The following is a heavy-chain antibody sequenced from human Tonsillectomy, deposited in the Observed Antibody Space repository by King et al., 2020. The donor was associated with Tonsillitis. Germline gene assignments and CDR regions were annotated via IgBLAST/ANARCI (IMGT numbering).Heavy chain of an antibody. V-gene: IGHV4-59*01. J-gene: IGHJ4*02. CDR2: IYYSGST. D-gene: IGHD6-19*01. Sequence: QVQLQESGPGLVKPSETLSLTCTVSGGSISSYYWSWIRQPPGKGLEWMGYIYYSGSTNYNPSLKSRVTISVDTSKNQFSLKLSSVTAADTAVYYCARDRAVAGIDYWGQGTLVTVSS. CDR3: ARDRAVAGIDY. CDR1: GGSISSYY.